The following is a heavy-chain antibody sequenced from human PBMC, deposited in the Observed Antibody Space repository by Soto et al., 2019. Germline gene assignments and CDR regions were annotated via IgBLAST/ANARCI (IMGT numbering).Heavy chain of an antibody. CDR1: GFTFSSYG. CDR2: ISYDGSNK. J-gene: IGHJ2*01. Sequence: QVQLVESGGGVVQPGRSLRLSCAASGFTFSSYGMHWVRKAPGKGLEWVAVISYDGSNKYYADSVKGRFTISRDNSKNTLYLQMNSLRAEDTAVYYCAKVPTGNRIVWYFDLWGRGTLVTVSS. CDR3: AKVPTGNRIVWYFDL. V-gene: IGHV3-30*18. D-gene: IGHD1-26*01.